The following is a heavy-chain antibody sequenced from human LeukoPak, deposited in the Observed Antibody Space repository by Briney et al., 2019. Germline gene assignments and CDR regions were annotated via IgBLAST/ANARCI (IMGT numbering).Heavy chain of an antibody. CDR2: ISHIGST. J-gene: IGHJ3*02. Sequence: SDTLSLTCEVSDDSFSSHYWTWIRQPPGKGLEGIGYISHIGSTNYNPSLKSRVTISIDTSKNQFSLKLSSVTAADTAVYYCARDLVTVTKGFDIWGQGTMVTVSS. CDR3: ARDLVTVTKGFDI. D-gene: IGHD4-17*01. CDR1: DDSFSSHY. V-gene: IGHV4-59*11.